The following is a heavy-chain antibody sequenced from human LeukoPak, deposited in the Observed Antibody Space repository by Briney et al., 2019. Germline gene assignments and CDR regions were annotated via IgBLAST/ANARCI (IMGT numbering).Heavy chain of an antibody. J-gene: IGHJ3*02. CDR1: GFSVSDNY. D-gene: IGHD3-10*01. CDR2: IYRGGST. V-gene: IGHV3-53*01. Sequence: GGSLRLSCATSGFSVSDNYMTWGRQAPGKGLEWGSVIYRGGSTYYTDSVKGRFTISRDNSKNMVYLQMYSLRVEDTAVYYCARGGGYGSGNHYRGGAFDIWGQGTMVTVSS. CDR3: ARGGGYGSGNHYRGGAFDI.